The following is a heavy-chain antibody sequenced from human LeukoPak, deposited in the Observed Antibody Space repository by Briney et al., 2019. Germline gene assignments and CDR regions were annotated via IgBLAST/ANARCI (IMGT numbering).Heavy chain of an antibody. V-gene: IGHV4-34*01. Sequence: SETLSLTCAVYGGSFSGYYWSWIRQPPGKGLEWIGEINHSGSTNYNPSLKSRVTISIDTSKNQFSLKLSSVTAADTAVYYCAGGGLGGYCSSTSCYRFWFDPWGQGTLVTVSS. J-gene: IGHJ5*02. CDR1: GGSFSGYY. CDR2: INHSGST. CDR3: AGGGLGGYCSSTSCYRFWFDP. D-gene: IGHD2-2*01.